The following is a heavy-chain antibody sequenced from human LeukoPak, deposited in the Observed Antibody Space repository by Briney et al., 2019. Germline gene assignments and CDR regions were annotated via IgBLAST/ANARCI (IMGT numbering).Heavy chain of an antibody. CDR3: ARVLLWFGEFSYFDY. Sequence: GASVKVSCKASGGTFSSYAISWVRQAPGQGLEWMGGIIPIFGTANYAQKFQGRVMITADKSTSTAYMELSSLRSEDTAVYYCARVLLWFGEFSYFDYWDQGTLVTVSS. V-gene: IGHV1-69*06. CDR1: GGTFSSYA. J-gene: IGHJ4*02. D-gene: IGHD3-10*01. CDR2: IIPIFGTA.